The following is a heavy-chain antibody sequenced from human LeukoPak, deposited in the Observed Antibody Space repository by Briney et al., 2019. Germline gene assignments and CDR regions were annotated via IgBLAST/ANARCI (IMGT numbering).Heavy chain of an antibody. Sequence: SQTLSLTCAISGDSVSSNSAAWNWIRQSPSRGLEWLGRTYYRSKWYNDYAVSVKSRITINPDTSKNQFSLQLNSVTPEDTAVYYCARMVGNLRNGYYYYYMDVWGKGTTVTVSS. V-gene: IGHV6-1*01. CDR3: ARMVGNLRNGYYYYYMDV. CDR2: TYYRSKWYN. CDR1: GDSVSSNSAA. J-gene: IGHJ6*03. D-gene: IGHD1-14*01.